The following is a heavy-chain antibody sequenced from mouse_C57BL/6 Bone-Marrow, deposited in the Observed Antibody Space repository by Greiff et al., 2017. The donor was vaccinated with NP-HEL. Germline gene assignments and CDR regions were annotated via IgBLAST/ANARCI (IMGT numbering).Heavy chain of an antibody. CDR3: ASDGYFYYAMDY. V-gene: IGHV1-59*01. Sequence: VQLQQPGAELVRPGTSVKLSCKASGYTFTSYWMHWVKQRPGQGLEWIGVIDPSDSYTNYNQKFKGKATLTVDTSSSTAYMQLSSLTSEDSAVYYCASDGYFYYAMDYWGQGTSVTVSS. D-gene: IGHD2-3*01. CDR2: IDPSDSYT. J-gene: IGHJ4*01. CDR1: GYTFTSYW.